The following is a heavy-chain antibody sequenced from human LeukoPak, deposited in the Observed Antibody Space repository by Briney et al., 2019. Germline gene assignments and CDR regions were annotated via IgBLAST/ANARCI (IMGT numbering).Heavy chain of an antibody. CDR1: GGSISSGGYY. Sequence: TLSLTCTVSGGSISSGGYYWSWIRQHPGKGLEWIGYIYYSGSTYYNPSLKSRVTISVDTSKNQISLKLSSVTAADTAVYYCARDSRDFWSGYQPDVWGQGTTVTVSS. CDR3: ARDSRDFWSGYQPDV. J-gene: IGHJ6*02. D-gene: IGHD3-3*01. CDR2: IYYSGST. V-gene: IGHV4-31*03.